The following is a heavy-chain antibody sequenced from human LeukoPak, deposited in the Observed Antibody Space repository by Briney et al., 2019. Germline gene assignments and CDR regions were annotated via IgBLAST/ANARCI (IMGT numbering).Heavy chain of an antibody. V-gene: IGHV3-7*01. CDR3: ARDILRGVVVVAATSDF. Sequence: PGGSLRLSCADSGFTFSSYWMSWVRQAPGKGLEWVANINQDGSEKNYVDSVKGRFTISRDNAKSSLYLQMNSLRAEDTAVYYCARDILRGVVVVAATSDFWGQGTLVTASS. CDR1: GFTFSSYW. CDR2: INQDGSEK. D-gene: IGHD2-15*01. J-gene: IGHJ4*02.